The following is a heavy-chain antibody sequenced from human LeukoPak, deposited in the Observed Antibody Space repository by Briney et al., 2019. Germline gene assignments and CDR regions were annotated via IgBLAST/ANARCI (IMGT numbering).Heavy chain of an antibody. Sequence: GGSLRLSCAASGFTFSSYAMHWVRQAPGKGLEWVAVISYDGSNKYYADSVRGRFTISRDNSKNTLYLQMNSLRAEDTAVYYCAKDPTDFDSSGQTYFDYWGQGTLVTVSS. V-gene: IGHV3-30*04. CDR1: GFTFSSYA. J-gene: IGHJ4*02. D-gene: IGHD3-22*01. CDR3: AKDPTDFDSSGQTYFDY. CDR2: ISYDGSNK.